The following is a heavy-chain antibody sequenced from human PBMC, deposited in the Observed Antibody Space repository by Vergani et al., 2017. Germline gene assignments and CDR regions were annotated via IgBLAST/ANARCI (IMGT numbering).Heavy chain of an antibody. CDR3: AREGHLVGPDLDY. Sequence: EVHLVESGGGLVQLGGSLRLSCVGSGFKLDEYWMSWVRQAPGKGLEWVADMKEDGADKKYVDSVKGRFTISRDNAKNSLFLQMNSLRAEDTAVYFCAREGHLVGPDLDYWGQGTLVTVSS. CDR1: GFKLDEYW. V-gene: IGHV3-7*01. D-gene: IGHD1-26*01. CDR2: MKEDGADK. J-gene: IGHJ4*02.